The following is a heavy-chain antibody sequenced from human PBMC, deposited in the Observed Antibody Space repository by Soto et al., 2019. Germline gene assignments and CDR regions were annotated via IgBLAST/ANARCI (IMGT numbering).Heavy chain of an antibody. Sequence: SVKVSCKASGFTFTSSAVQWVRQARGQRLEWIGWIVVGSGNTNYAQKFQERVTITRDMSTSTAYMELSSLRSEDTAVYYCAADSLELSQGVIDYWGQGTLVTVSP. D-gene: IGHD1-7*01. V-gene: IGHV1-58*01. CDR3: AADSLELSQGVIDY. J-gene: IGHJ4*02. CDR2: IVVGSGNT. CDR1: GFTFTSSA.